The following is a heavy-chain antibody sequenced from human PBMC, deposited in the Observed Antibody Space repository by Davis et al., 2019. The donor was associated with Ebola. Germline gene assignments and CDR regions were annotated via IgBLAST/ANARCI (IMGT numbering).Heavy chain of an antibody. D-gene: IGHD3-22*01. V-gene: IGHV1-24*01. CDR1: GYSLSDFS. J-gene: IGHJ4*02. CDR3: ARDRYSDGSGYFFEQSH. CDR2: FNPKDAET. Sequence: ASVKVSCKVSGYSLSDFSMHWVRQAPGKGLEWMGGFNPKDAETIYAQKFQGRVTMTEDTSTDTAYMELSSLRSEDTAVYYCARDRYSDGSGYFFEQSHWGQGTLVTVSS.